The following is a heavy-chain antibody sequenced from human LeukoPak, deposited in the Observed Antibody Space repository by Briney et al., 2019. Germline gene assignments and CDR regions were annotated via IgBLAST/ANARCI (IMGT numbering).Heavy chain of an antibody. CDR2: ISGSGGST. D-gene: IGHD3-10*01. J-gene: IGHJ4*02. CDR3: VKDRVDGSGSQFDY. CDR1: GFTFSSYG. V-gene: IGHV3-23*01. Sequence: GGTLRLSCAASGFTFSSYGMSWVRQAPGKGLEWVSAISGSGGSTYYADSVKGRFTISRDNSKNTLYLQMNRLRAEDTAMYYCVKDRVDGSGSQFDYWGQGTLVTVSS.